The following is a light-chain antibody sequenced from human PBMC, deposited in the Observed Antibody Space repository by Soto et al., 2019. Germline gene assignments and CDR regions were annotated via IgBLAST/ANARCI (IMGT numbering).Light chain of an antibody. Sequence: QSVLTQPPSASGSPGQSVTISCTGTSSDIGAYNYVSWYQQHPGKAPKLMIYEVSERPSGVPDRFSGSKSGNTASLTVSGLQAEDEADYYCRSYAGSNNYVFGTGTKLTVL. CDR1: SSDIGAYNY. V-gene: IGLV2-8*01. CDR2: EVS. J-gene: IGLJ1*01. CDR3: RSYAGSNNYV.